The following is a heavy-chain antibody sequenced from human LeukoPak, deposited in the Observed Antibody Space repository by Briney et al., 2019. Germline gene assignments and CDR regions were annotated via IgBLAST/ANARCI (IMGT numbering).Heavy chain of an antibody. J-gene: IGHJ4*02. CDR1: GYRFTNYW. CDR3: ARRIAAAGSIGTRYFDY. D-gene: IGHD6-13*01. CDR2: IYPGDSDT. V-gene: IGHV5-51*01. Sequence: GESLKISCKGSGYRFTNYWIGWVRQLPGKGLEWMGTIYPGDSDTKYSPSFQGQVTNSADKSISTAYLQWSSLKASDTAMYYCARRIAAAGSIGTRYFDYWGQGTLVTVSS.